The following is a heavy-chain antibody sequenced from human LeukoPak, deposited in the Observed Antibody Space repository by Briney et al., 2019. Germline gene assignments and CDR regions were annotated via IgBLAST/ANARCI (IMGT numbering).Heavy chain of an antibody. CDR3: ARCVGVRGATARYWFDP. Sequence: SETLSLTCNVSGGSISSYYWSWIRQPAGKGLEWIGRIYTSGSTNYNPSLKSRVTMSVDTSKNQFSLKLSSVTAADTAVYYCARCVGVRGATARYWFDPWGQGTLVTVSS. CDR1: GGSISSYY. CDR2: IYTSGST. V-gene: IGHV4-4*07. D-gene: IGHD3-10*01. J-gene: IGHJ5*02.